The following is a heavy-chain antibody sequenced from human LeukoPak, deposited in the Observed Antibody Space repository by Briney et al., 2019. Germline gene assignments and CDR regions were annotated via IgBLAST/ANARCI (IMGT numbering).Heavy chain of an antibody. V-gene: IGHV1-18*01. CDR2: ISAYNGNT. CDR3: ARDYRPNYDYYMDV. CDR1: GYTFTSYG. J-gene: IGHJ6*03. Sequence: GASVKVSCKASGYTFTSYGISWVRQAPGQGLEWMGWISAYNGNTNYAQKLQGRVTMTTDTSTSTAYMELRSLRSDDTAVYYCARDYRPNYDYYMDVWGKGTTVTVSS. D-gene: IGHD1-14*01.